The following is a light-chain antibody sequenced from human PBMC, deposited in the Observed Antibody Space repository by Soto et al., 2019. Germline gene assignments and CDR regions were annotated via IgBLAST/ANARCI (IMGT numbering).Light chain of an antibody. Sequence: QSVLTQPRSVSGSPGQSVTISCTGTNTDVGRYNYVSWYQQYPGKAPKLMIYDVNKRPSGVPDRFSGSKSGNTASLTFSGLQAADEADYYCCSYAGSYTFVFGTGTKLTVL. V-gene: IGLV2-11*01. J-gene: IGLJ1*01. CDR3: CSYAGSYTFV. CDR2: DVN. CDR1: NTDVGRYNY.